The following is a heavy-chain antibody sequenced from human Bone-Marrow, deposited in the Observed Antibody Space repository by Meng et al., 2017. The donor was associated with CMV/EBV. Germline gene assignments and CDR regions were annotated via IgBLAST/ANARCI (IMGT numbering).Heavy chain of an antibody. CDR2: IYPGGKT. CDR1: GGSISSNNC. V-gene: IGHV4-4*02. Sequence: GSLRLSCAVSGGSISSNNCWTWVRQSPGKGLEWIGEIYPGGKTNYNPSLKSRVTISVDTSKNQFSLKLSSVTAADTAVYYCARVGHGDFWSHLGYYFDYWGQGTLVTVSS. D-gene: IGHD3-3*01. CDR3: ARVGHGDFWSHLGYYFDY. J-gene: IGHJ4*02.